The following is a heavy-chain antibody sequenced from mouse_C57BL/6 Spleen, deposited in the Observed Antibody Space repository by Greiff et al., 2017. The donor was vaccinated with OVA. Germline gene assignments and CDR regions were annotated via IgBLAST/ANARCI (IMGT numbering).Heavy chain of an antibody. D-gene: IGHD1-1*01. CDR1: GFTFNTYA. CDR2: IRSKSSNYAT. CDR3: VRDGSSYGVYYFDY. J-gene: IGHJ2*01. Sequence: EVKVVESGGGLVQPKGSLKLSCAASGFTFNTYAMHWVRQAPGKGLEWVARIRSKSSNYATYYADSVKDRFTISRDGTQSMLYLQMNNLKTEDTAMYYCVRDGSSYGVYYFDYWGQGTTLTVSS. V-gene: IGHV10-3*01.